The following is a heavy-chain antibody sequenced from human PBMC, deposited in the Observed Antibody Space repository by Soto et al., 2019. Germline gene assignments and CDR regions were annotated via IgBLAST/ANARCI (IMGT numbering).Heavy chain of an antibody. CDR3: AGGSMVRVSGFDYYYYGMDV. J-gene: IGHJ6*02. D-gene: IGHD3-10*01. Sequence: QVQLVQSGAEVKKPGASVKVSCKASGYTFTSYGISWVRQAPGQGLEWMGWISAYNGNTNYAQKLQGRVTMTTDTSXTKXYXALRSLRADDTAVYYCAGGSMVRVSGFDYYYYGMDVWGQGTTVTVSS. V-gene: IGHV1-18*01. CDR2: ISAYNGNT. CDR1: GYTFTSYG.